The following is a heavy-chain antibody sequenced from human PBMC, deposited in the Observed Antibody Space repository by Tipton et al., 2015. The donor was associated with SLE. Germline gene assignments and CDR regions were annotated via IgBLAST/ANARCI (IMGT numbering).Heavy chain of an antibody. V-gene: IGHV4-61*08. J-gene: IGHJ4*02. CDR3: ARTSSDSYWGDYFDY. Sequence: PSLTCTVSGGSISSGGYYWSWIRQHPGKGLEWIGYIYYSGSTNYNPSLKSRVTISVDASKNQFSLKLNSVTAADTAVYFCARTSSDSYWGDYFDYWGQGTLVTVSS. CDR1: GGSISSGGYY. CDR2: IYYSGST. D-gene: IGHD3-22*01.